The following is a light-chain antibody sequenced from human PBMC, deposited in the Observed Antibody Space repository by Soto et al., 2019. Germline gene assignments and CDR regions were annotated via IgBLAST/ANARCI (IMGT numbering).Light chain of an antibody. Sequence: IVFSQSPGTLSLSQGERATLSCRASQSVGLSLAWYQQKPGQAPRLLIYDASERASGIPARFSGSGSGTDFTLTISSLEPEDFAVYYCQQRTSWPPWTFGQGTKVDIK. J-gene: IGKJ1*01. CDR1: QSVGLS. CDR3: QQRTSWPPWT. CDR2: DAS. V-gene: IGKV3-11*01.